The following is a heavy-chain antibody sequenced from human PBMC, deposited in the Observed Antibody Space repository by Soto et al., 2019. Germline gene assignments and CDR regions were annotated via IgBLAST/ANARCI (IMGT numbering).Heavy chain of an antibody. D-gene: IGHD6-13*01. CDR3: ARQGGVAAAGPNWFDP. Sequence: QVQLQESGPGLVKSSETLSLTCTVSGGSISSYYWSWIRQPPGKGLEWIGYIYYSGSTNYNPSLKSRVTISVDTSKNQFSLKLSSVTAADTAVYYCARQGGVAAAGPNWFDPWGQGTLVTVSS. J-gene: IGHJ5*02. CDR2: IYYSGST. CDR1: GGSISSYY. V-gene: IGHV4-59*08.